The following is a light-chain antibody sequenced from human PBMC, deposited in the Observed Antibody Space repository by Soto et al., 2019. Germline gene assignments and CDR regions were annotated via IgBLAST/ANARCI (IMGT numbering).Light chain of an antibody. V-gene: IGLV2-14*01. CDR1: SSDVAGYNY. J-gene: IGLJ2*01. CDR3: SSYTSSSTGV. CDR2: EVS. Sequence: QSVLTQPASVSGSPGQSITISCTGTSSDVAGYNYVSWYQQHPDKAPKLMIYEVSNRPSGVSNRFSGSKSGNTASLTISGLLAEDEADYYCSSYTSSSTGVFGGGTKLTVL.